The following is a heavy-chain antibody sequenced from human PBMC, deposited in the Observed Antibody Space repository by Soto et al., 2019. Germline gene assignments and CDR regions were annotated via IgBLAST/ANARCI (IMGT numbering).Heavy chain of an antibody. CDR2: IYWDDDK. J-gene: IGHJ5*02. CDR3: AHRSDHPDNWFDP. V-gene: IGHV2-5*08. CDR1: GGSISSGDYY. Sequence: TLSLTCTVSGGSISSGDYYWSWIRQPPGKALEWLALIYWDDDKRYSPSLKSRLTITKDTSKNQVVLTMTNMDPVDTATYYCAHRSDHPDNWFDPWGQGTLVTVSS.